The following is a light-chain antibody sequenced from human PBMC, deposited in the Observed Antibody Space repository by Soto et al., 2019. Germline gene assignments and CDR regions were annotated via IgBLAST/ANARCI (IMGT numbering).Light chain of an antibody. CDR1: QSVSSTF. V-gene: IGKV3-20*01. CDR2: GAS. CDR3: QQFDSSVT. Sequence: EIVLTQSPGSLSLSPGDRATLSCRASQSVSSTFFAWYQQRPGQAPRLLMYGASSRATGIPERFSGSGSGTDFTLTISRLEPEDFAVYYCQQFDSSVTFGQGTKVEIK. J-gene: IGKJ1*01.